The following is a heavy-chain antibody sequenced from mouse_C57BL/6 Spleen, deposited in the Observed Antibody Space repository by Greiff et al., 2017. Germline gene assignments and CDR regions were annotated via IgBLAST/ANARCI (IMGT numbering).Heavy chain of an antibody. CDR2: IDPSDSYT. D-gene: IGHD2-1*01. CDR1: GYTFTSYW. J-gene: IGHJ1*03. V-gene: IGHV1-69*01. Sequence: QVQLQQPGAELVMPGASVKLSCKASGYTFTSYWMHWVKQRPGQGLEWIGEIDPSDSYTNYNQKFKGKSTLTVDKSSSTAYMQLSSLTSEDSAVYYCARGGGNYEYFDVWGTGTTVTVSS. CDR3: ARGGGNYEYFDV.